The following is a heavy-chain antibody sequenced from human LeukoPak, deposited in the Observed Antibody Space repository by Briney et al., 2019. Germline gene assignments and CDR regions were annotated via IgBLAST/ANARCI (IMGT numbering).Heavy chain of an antibody. CDR2: IYYSGST. CDR3: AREATVRIAAAGTGFCGWFDP. D-gene: IGHD6-13*01. V-gene: IGHV4-39*07. J-gene: IGHJ5*02. Sequence: SETLSLTCTVSGGSISSYYWGWIRQPPGKGLEWIGSIYYSGSTYYNPSLKSRVTISVDTSKNQFSLKLSSVTAADTAVYYCAREATVRIAAAGTGFCGWFDPWGQGTLVTVSS. CDR1: GGSISSYY.